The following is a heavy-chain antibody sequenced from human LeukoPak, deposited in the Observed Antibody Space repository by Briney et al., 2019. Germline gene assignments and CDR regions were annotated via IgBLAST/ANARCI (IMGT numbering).Heavy chain of an antibody. Sequence: PSETLSLTCAVSGGSISSGGYSWSWIRQPPGKGLEWIGYIYYSGSTYYNPSLKSRVTISVDTSKNQFSLKLSSVTAADTAVYYCARQKWFGELQAFDIWGQGTLVTVSS. CDR3: ARQKWFGELQAFDI. CDR2: IYYSGST. D-gene: IGHD3-10*01. V-gene: IGHV4-30-4*07. CDR1: GGSISSGGYS. J-gene: IGHJ3*02.